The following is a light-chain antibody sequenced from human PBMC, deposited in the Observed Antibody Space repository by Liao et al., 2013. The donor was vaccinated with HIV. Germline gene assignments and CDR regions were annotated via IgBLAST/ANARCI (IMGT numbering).Light chain of an antibody. J-gene: IGLJ2*01. Sequence: SYELIQPPSVSVSPRQTASITCSGDKLGDKYACWYQQKPGQSPVLVIYQDTKRPSGIPERFSGSNSGNTATLTISRVEAGDEADYYCQVWDSDSDHVVFGGGTKLTVL. CDR2: QDT. CDR3: QVWDSDSDHVV. V-gene: IGLV3-1*01. CDR1: KLGDKY.